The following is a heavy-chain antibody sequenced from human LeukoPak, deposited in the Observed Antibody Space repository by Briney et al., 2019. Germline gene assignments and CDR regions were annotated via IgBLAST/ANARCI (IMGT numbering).Heavy chain of an antibody. CDR1: GVSISSGGYS. Sequence: SETLSLTCAVSGVSISSGGYSWSWIRQPPGKGLEWIGYIYYSGGTNYNPSLKSRVTISVDTSKNQFSLKLSSVTAADTAVYYCARDLYGSGSYQDYYYGMDVWGQGTTVTVSS. D-gene: IGHD3-10*01. J-gene: IGHJ6*01. CDR2: IYYSGGT. V-gene: IGHV4-61*08. CDR3: ARDLYGSGSYQDYYYGMDV.